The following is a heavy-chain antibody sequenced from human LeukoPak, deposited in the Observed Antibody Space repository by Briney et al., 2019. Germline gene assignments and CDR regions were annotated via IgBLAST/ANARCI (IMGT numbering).Heavy chain of an antibody. CDR3: ARDHCSRPNCYEYQCYGLDV. CDR1: GYSFTDYY. Sequence: ASVKVSCKASGYSFTDYYIQWVRQAPGQGVEWMGWINPNSGGPTYAQKFQGRVTMTRDTSISTAYMELSRLRSDDTAVYYCARDHCSRPNCYEYQCYGLDVWGQGTTVTVSS. D-gene: IGHD2-2*01. J-gene: IGHJ6*02. CDR2: INPNSGGP. V-gene: IGHV1-2*02.